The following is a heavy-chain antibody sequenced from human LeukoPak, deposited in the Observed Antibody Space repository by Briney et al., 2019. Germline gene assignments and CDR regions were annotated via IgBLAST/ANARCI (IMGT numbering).Heavy chain of an antibody. V-gene: IGHV3-23*01. CDR3: AKDFRDSSMFTDGYFDS. CDR2: LSGLGDSN. Sequence: GGSLRLSCSASGFTFNNYAMSWVRQAPGKGLEWVSVLSGLGDSNYYAVSVNGRFSISRDNANDRLYLQMNNLRAEDTAVYYCAKDFRDSSMFTDGYFDSWGQGTLVTVSS. CDR1: GFTFNNYA. J-gene: IGHJ4*02. D-gene: IGHD5-18*01.